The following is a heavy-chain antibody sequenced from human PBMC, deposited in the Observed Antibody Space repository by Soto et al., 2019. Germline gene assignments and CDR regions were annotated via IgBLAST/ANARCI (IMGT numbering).Heavy chain of an antibody. V-gene: IGHV1-18*04. CDR3: AATGGHYFGLDV. D-gene: IGHD2-8*02. CDR2: ISGANAKT. CDR1: DNTLTYYG. Sequence: QAQLVQSGSEVKRPGASVKVSCKSSDNTLTYYGINWVRQTPGQGLEWLGWISGANAKTRDAPRFQDRVTRTAQTSTTTAFLEVRSLTSDDSGTYFCAATGGHYFGLDVWGQGTTVTVSS. J-gene: IGHJ6*02.